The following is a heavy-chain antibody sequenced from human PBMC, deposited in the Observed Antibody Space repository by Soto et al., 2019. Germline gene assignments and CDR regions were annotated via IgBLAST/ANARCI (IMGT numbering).Heavy chain of an antibody. J-gene: IGHJ4*02. Sequence: GGSLRLSCAASGFTFSNYAVTWVRQAPGKGLEWVSTISGSGGSTYYADSVKGRFTISRDNAKNTLYLQMNSLRAEDTAVYYCARDGGYSYGPFDYWGQGTLVTVSS. CDR3: ARDGGYSYGPFDY. CDR1: GFTFSNYA. CDR2: ISGSGGST. V-gene: IGHV3-23*01. D-gene: IGHD5-18*01.